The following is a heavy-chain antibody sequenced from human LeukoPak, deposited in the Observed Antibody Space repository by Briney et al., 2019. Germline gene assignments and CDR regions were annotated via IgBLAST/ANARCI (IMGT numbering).Heavy chain of an antibody. CDR2: IIPIFGTA. CDR1: GGTFSSYA. J-gene: IGHJ3*02. Sequence: SVKVSCKASGGTFSSYAISWVRQAPGQGLERMGGIIPIFGTANYAQKFQGRVTITADESTSTAYMELSSLRSDDTAVYYCARDGHRRYYYDSSGREDAFDIWGQGTMVTVSS. CDR3: ARDGHRRYYYDSSGREDAFDI. D-gene: IGHD3-22*01. V-gene: IGHV1-69*13.